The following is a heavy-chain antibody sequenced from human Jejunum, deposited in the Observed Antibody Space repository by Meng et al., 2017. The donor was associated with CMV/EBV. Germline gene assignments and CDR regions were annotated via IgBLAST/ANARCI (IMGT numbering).Heavy chain of an antibody. V-gene: IGHV4-39*07. J-gene: IGHJ4*02. D-gene: IGHD3-3*01. CDR3: ARGIYDFWEPDY. Sequence: SRPGLVKPSDTLSPPCTVSGDSITKNSHFWGWIRQSPGKGLEWIGTIYYTGTTYNNPSLKSRVAISIDTSKNQFSLKLTSVTAADTAKYYCARGIYDFWEPDYWGQGTLVTVSS. CDR1: GDSITKNSHF. CDR2: IYYTGTT.